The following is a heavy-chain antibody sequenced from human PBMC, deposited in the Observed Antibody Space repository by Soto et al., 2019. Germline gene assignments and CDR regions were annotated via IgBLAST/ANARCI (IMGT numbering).Heavy chain of an antibody. CDR2: MNPNSGNT. J-gene: IGHJ6*02. Sequence: RASVKVSCKASGYTFTSYDINWVRQATGQGLEWMGWMNPNSGNTGYAQKFQGRVTMTRNTSISTAYMELSSLRSEDTAVYYCARDSIAAAGNAYYYGMDVWGQGTTVTVSS. CDR3: ARDSIAAAGNAYYYGMDV. V-gene: IGHV1-8*01. CDR1: GYTFTSYD. D-gene: IGHD6-13*01.